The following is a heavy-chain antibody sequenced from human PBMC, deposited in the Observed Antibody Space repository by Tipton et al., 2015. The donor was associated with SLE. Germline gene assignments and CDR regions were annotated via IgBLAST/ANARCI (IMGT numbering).Heavy chain of an antibody. V-gene: IGHV4-30-4*01. D-gene: IGHD3-10*01. CDR2: IYYSGST. J-gene: IGHJ5*01. CDR1: GGSISSGNYY. Sequence: TLSLTCTVSGGSISSGNYYWSWIRQPPGKGLEWIGYIYYSGSTYYNPFLKSRVTISVDTSKNQFSLKLSSVTAADTAVYYCARGHYYYGSGSYLNWFDPWGQGTLVTGSS. CDR3: ARGHYYYGSGSYLNWFDP.